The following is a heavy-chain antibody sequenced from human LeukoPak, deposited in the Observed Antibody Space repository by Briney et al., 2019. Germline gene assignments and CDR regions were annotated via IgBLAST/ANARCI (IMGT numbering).Heavy chain of an antibody. CDR2: IRSKANSYAT. CDR3: TRLRWELLGGHDY. J-gene: IGHJ4*02. D-gene: IGHD1-26*01. CDR1: GFTFSGSA. V-gene: IGHV3-73*01. Sequence: PGGSLRLSCAASGFTFSGSAMHWVRQDSGKGLELVGRIRSKANSYATAYAASVKGRFTISRDDSKNTAYMQMNSLKTEDTAVYYCTRLRWELLGGHDYWGQGTLVTVSS.